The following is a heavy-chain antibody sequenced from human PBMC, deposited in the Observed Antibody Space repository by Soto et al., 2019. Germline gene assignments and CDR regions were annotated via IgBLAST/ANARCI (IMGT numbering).Heavy chain of an antibody. CDR1: GGCISSSNW. CDR2: IYHSGST. CDR3: ARTNLGSGSYYGTEV. D-gene: IGHD3-10*01. J-gene: IGHJ6*02. V-gene: IGHV4-4*02. Sequence: PSETLSLTCAVSGGCISSSNWWSWVRQPPGKGLEWIGEIYHSGSTNYNPSLKSRVTISVDKSKNQFSLKLSSVTAADTAVYYCARTNLGSGSYYGTEVWGQGTTVTISS.